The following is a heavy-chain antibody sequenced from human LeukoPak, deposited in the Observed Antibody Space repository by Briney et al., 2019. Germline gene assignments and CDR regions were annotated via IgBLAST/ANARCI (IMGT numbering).Heavy chain of an antibody. V-gene: IGHV3-23*01. CDR2: ISGSGGST. CDR1: GFTFSSYA. D-gene: IGHD1-1*01. CDR3: AKKSSSRNSYYYYGMDV. Sequence: GGFLRLSCAASGFTFSSYAMSWVRQAPGKGLEWVSAISGSGGSTYYADSVKGRFTISRDNSKNTLYLQMNSLRAEDTAVYYCAKKSSSRNSYYYYGMDVWGQGTTVTVSS. J-gene: IGHJ6*02.